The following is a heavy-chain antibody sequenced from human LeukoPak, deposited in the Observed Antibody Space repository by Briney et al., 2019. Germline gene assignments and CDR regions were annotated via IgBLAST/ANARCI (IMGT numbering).Heavy chain of an antibody. Sequence: PGGSLRLSCAASGFTFSSYAMSWVRQAPGKGLEWVSAISGSGGSTYYADSVKGRFTISRDNSKNTLYLQMNSLRAEDTAVYYCAKDVEQQLVRVGAFGIWGQGTMATVSS. CDR3: AKDVEQQLVRVGAFGI. V-gene: IGHV3-23*01. D-gene: IGHD6-13*01. CDR2: ISGSGGST. J-gene: IGHJ3*02. CDR1: GFTFSSYA.